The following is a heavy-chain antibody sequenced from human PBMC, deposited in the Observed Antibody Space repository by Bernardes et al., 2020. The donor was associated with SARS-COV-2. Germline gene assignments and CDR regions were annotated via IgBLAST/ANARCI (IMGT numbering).Heavy chain of an antibody. CDR2: ISYDGSNK. D-gene: IGHD3-22*01. J-gene: IGHJ4*02. CDR3: AREEVQNYYDSSGCDY. V-gene: IGHV3-30-3*01. CDR1: GFTFSSYA. Sequence: GGSLRLSCAASGFTFSSYAMHWVRQAPGKGLEWVAVISYDGSNKYYADSVKGRFTISRDNSKNTLYLQMNSLRAEDTAVYYCAREEVQNYYDSSGCDYWGQGTLVTVSS.